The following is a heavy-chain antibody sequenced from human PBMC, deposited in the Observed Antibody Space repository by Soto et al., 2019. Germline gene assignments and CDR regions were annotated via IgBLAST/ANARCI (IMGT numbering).Heavy chain of an antibody. Sequence: SETLSLTCTVSGGSISSYYWSWIRQPPGKGLEWIGYIYYSGSTNYNPSLKSRVTISVDTSKNQFSLKQSSVTAADTAVYYCARRYSSAFDIWGQGTMVTVSS. J-gene: IGHJ3*02. V-gene: IGHV4-59*08. CDR3: ARRYSSAFDI. D-gene: IGHD6-13*01. CDR2: IYYSGST. CDR1: GGSISSYY.